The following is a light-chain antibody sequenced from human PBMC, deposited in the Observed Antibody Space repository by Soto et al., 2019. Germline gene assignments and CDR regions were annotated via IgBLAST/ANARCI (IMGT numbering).Light chain of an antibody. J-gene: IGKJ4*01. Sequence: EIEMTQSPATLSVTPGEGTTLSCKASQNVYNNLAWYQQRPGQPPRLLIYDASTRATGISARFSGSGYGTEFTLTISSLQSEDFAVYFCQQCRNWPLNFGGGTKVEIK. CDR1: QNVYNN. V-gene: IGKV3-15*01. CDR3: QQCRNWPLN. CDR2: DAS.